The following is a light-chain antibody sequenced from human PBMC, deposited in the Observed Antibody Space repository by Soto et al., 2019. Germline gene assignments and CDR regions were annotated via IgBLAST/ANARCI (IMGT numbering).Light chain of an antibody. CDR2: GAS. J-gene: IGKJ1*01. V-gene: IGKV3-15*01. CDR3: QHLDNWTPVRP. CDR1: QTMVAN. Sequence: EIVMTQGPATLSVAAGEGATLSCRAGQTMVANLAWYQQRPGQPPRRRFCGASTRATGVPARFSGSESRTEFSLTISSLQPEDFPVYHCQHLDNWTPVRPFGQGTKVDI.